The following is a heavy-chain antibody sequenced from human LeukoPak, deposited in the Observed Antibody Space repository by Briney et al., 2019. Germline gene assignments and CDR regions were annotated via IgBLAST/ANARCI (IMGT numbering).Heavy chain of an antibody. D-gene: IGHD4-17*01. V-gene: IGHV3-53*01. CDR2: IHTSGDS. CDR1: GLTGSHNY. Sequence: GGSLRLSCAASGLTGSHNYVSWVRQAPGKGLEWVSAIHTSGDSCYADSVKGRFTISRDTSKNTLYLQINSLRVEDTAVYYCIVFGDSNHWGQGTLVTVSS. J-gene: IGHJ5*02. CDR3: IVFGDSNH.